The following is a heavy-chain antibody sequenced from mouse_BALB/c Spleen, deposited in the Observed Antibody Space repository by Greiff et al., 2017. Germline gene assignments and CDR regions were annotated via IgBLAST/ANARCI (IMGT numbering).Heavy chain of an antibody. CDR2: INSNGGST. Sequence: DVHLVESGGGLVQPGGSLKLSCAASGFTFSSYGMSWVRQTPDKRLELVATINSNGGSTYYPDSVKGRFTISRDNAKNTLYLQMSSLKSEDTAMYYCAREGDYDYHAMDYWGQGTSVTVSS. CDR3: AREGDYDYHAMDY. D-gene: IGHD1-1*02. CDR1: GFTFSSYG. V-gene: IGHV5-6-3*01. J-gene: IGHJ4*01.